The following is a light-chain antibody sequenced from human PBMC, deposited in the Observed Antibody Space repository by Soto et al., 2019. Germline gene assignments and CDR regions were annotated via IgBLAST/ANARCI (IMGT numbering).Light chain of an antibody. Sequence: DIVLTQSPGTLSLSPGERATLSCRASQSVSSSYLAWYQQKPGQAPRLLIYGASSRATGIPDRFSGSGSGTDFTLTISRLETEDFDLYYCQPYGTSHLTLGGGTKVDSK. CDR1: QSVSSSY. J-gene: IGKJ4*01. V-gene: IGKV3-20*01. CDR3: QPYGTSHLT. CDR2: GAS.